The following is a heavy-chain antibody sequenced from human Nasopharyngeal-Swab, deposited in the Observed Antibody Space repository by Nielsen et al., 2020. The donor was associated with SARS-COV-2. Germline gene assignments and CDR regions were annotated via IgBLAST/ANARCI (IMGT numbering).Heavy chain of an antibody. CDR3: AREGAGSETIYYYYYMDV. Sequence: WIRQPPGKGLEGIGSIYYSGSTYYNPSLKSRVTISVDTSKNQFSLKLSSVTAADTAVYYCAREGAGSETIYYYYYMDVWGKGTTVTVSS. D-gene: IGHD1-14*01. CDR2: IYYSGST. V-gene: IGHV4-39*07. J-gene: IGHJ6*03.